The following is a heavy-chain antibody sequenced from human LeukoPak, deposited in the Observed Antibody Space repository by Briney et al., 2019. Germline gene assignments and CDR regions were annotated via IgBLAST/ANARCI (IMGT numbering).Heavy chain of an antibody. CDR3: ARASGFYGVGYYGMDV. CDR1: GGSISSYY. V-gene: IGHV4-59*01. CDR2: IYYSGST. D-gene: IGHD4-17*01. J-gene: IGHJ6*02. Sequence: SETLSLTCTVSGGSISSYYWSWIRQPPGKGLEWIGYIYYSGSTNYNPSLKSRVAISVDASKNQFHLKLSSVTAADTAVYYCARASGFYGVGYYGMDVWGQGTTVTVSS.